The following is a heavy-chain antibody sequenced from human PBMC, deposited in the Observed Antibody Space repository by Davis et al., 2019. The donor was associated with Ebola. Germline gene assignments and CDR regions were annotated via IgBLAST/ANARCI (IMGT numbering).Heavy chain of an antibody. J-gene: IGHJ4*01. Sequence: PWGSLRLSCAASGFTFDDFAMYWVRQVPGKGLEWVSSITWNSRDIGYADSVKGRFTVSRDSARDSLYLQMNSLRPEDTASYYCAKGLVATFEAYFDSWGHGTLVSVSS. CDR3: AKGLVATFEAYFDS. CDR2: ITWNSRDI. V-gene: IGHV3-9*01. D-gene: IGHD5-12*01. CDR1: GFTFDDFA.